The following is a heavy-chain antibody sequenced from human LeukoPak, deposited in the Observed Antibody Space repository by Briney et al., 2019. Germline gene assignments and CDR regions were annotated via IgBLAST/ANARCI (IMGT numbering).Heavy chain of an antibody. D-gene: IGHD3-22*01. V-gene: IGHV3-21*01. CDR1: GFTFSTYI. CDR3: ARVGIVVVINAFDI. Sequence: GGSLRLSCAASGFTFSTYIMNWVRQTPGKGLEWVSSIGTSTSYIYYADSVKGRFTISRDNAKNSLYLQMNSLRAEDTAVYYCARVGIVVVINAFDIWGQGTMVTVSS. J-gene: IGHJ3*02. CDR2: IGTSTSYI.